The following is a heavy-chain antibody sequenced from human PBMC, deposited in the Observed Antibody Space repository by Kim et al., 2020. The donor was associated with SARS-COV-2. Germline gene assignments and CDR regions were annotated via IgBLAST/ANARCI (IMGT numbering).Heavy chain of an antibody. Sequence: SETLSLTCAVYGGSFSGYYWSWIRQPPGKGLEWIGEINHSGSTNYNPSLKSRVTISVDTSKNQFSLKLSSVTAADTAVYYCAIIAARPGGWFDPWGQGTLVTVSS. J-gene: IGHJ5*02. CDR2: INHSGST. V-gene: IGHV4-34*01. CDR1: GGSFSGYY. CDR3: AIIAARPGGWFDP. D-gene: IGHD6-6*01.